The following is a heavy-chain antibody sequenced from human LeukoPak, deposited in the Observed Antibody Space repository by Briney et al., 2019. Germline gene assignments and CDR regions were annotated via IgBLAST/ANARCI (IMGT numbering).Heavy chain of an antibody. Sequence: GGSLRLSCAASGFTVRNNYMSWVRQAPGRGLEWVSVMHNAGTTNYADSVKGRFFVSSDSSKSTLHLQMNTLKPEDTAVYYCARDPGGTPFDLWGQGTLVTVSS. CDR1: GFTVRNNY. V-gene: IGHV3-66*01. D-gene: IGHD4-23*01. CDR3: ARDPGGTPFDL. J-gene: IGHJ5*02. CDR2: MHNAGTT.